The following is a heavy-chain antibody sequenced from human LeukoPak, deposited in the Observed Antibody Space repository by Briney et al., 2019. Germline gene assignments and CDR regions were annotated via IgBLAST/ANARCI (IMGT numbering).Heavy chain of an antibody. CDR3: ARGITAPRPAAIAAPFDY. CDR1: GGSISSYY. Sequence: KPSETLSLTCTVSGGSISSYYWSWIRQPPGKGLEWIGYIYYSGSTNYNPSLKSRVTISVDTSKNQFSLKLSSVTAADTAVYYCARGITAPRPAAIAAPFDYWGQGTLVTVSS. J-gene: IGHJ4*02. V-gene: IGHV4-59*12. CDR2: IYYSGST. D-gene: IGHD2-2*02.